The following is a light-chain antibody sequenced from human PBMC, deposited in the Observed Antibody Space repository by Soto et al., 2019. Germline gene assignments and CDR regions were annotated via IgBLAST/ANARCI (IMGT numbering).Light chain of an antibody. CDR1: QSVNSW. CDR3: QQYNSYSIT. J-gene: IGKJ5*01. CDR2: KAS. Sequence: DIQMTQSPSTLSASVGDRVTITCRASQSVNSWLAWYQLKPGKAPKVLIYKASSLESGVPSRFSGSGSGTEFTLTISSLQPDDFATYYCQQYNSYSITFGQGTRLEIK. V-gene: IGKV1-5*03.